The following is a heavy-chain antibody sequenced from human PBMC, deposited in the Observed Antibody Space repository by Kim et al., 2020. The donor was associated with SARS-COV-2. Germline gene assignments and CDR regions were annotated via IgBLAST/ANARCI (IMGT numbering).Heavy chain of an antibody. D-gene: IGHD3-22*01. CDR1: GGSISSGGYY. CDR3: AGANYYDSSGYYTYFDY. CDR2: IYYSGST. V-gene: IGHV4-31*03. Sequence: SETLSLTCTVSGGSISSGGYYWSWIRQHPGKGLEWIGYIYYSGSTYYNPSLKSRVTISVDTSKNQFSLKLSSVTAADTAVYYCAGANYYDSSGYYTYFDYWGQGTLVTVSS. J-gene: IGHJ4*02.